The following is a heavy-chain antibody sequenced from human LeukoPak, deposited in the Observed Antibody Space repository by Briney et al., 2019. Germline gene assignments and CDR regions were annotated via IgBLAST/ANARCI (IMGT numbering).Heavy chain of an antibody. J-gene: IGHJ5*02. D-gene: IGHD3-3*01. CDR3: ARGVSVKNYDFWSGYYHNWFDP. CDR1: GGSISSGGYY. CDR2: IYYSRST. V-gene: IGHV4-31*03. Sequence: SQTLSLTCTVSGGSISSGGYYWSWIRQHPGKGLDWIGYIYYSRSTYYNPSLKSRVTISVDTSKNQFSLKLSSVTAADTAVYYCARGVSVKNYDFWSGYYHNWFDPWGQGTLVTVSS.